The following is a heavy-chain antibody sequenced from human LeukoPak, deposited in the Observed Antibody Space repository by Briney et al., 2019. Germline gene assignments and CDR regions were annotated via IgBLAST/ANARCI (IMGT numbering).Heavy chain of an antibody. CDR2: MFYNVST. CDR3: ARQGSGRAFDI. CDR1: GGSISSYY. Sequence: SETLSLTCTVFGGSISSYYWNWIRQSPGKGVEWIAYMFYNVSTNYSPSLKSRVTISVDTSKNQFSLKQISVTAADTAVYFCARQGSGRAFDIWGQGTMVTVSS. J-gene: IGHJ3*02. V-gene: IGHV4-59*08.